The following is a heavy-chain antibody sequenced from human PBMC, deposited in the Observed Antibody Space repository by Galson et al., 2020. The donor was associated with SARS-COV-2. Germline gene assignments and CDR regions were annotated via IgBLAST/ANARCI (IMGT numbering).Heavy chain of an antibody. CDR3: ARRGGSGYGSGWFDP. V-gene: IGHV4-39*01. Sequence: SQTLSLTCTVSGGSISSRYYWGWIRQPPGEGLEWIGILSYSGSSYYNPSLKSRATMSVDTSMNQFSLKLTSVTAADTAVYYCARRGGSGYGSGWFDPWGQGTLVTVSS. J-gene: IGHJ5*02. CDR2: LSYSGSS. CDR1: GGSISSRYY. D-gene: IGHD5-12*01.